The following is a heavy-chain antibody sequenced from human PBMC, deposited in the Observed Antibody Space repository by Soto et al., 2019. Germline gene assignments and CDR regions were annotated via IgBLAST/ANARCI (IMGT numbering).Heavy chain of an antibody. Sequence: QVTLKESGPVLVKPTETLTLTCTVSGFSLSNARMGVSWIHQPPGKALEWLAHIFSNDEKSYSTSLKSRLTISKDTSKSQVVLTMTNMDPVDTATYYCARIWGPYYYYGMDVWGQGTTVTVSS. CDR3: ARIWGPYYYYGMDV. CDR1: GFSLSNARMG. V-gene: IGHV2-26*01. J-gene: IGHJ6*02. CDR2: IFSNDEK. D-gene: IGHD7-27*01.